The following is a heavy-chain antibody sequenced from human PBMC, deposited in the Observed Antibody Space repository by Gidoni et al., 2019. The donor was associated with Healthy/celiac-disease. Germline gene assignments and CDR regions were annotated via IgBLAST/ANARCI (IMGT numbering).Heavy chain of an antibody. CDR3: ARAGKISGIAAAIFHYFDY. CDR1: GGTFSSYA. V-gene: IGHV1-69*01. Sequence: QVQLVQSGAEVKKPGSSVKVSCKASGGTFSSYALSWVRQAPGQGLEWMGGIIPIFGTANYAQKFQGRVTITADESTSTVYMELSSLRSEDTAVYYCARAGKISGIAAAIFHYFDYWGQGTLVTVSS. CDR2: IIPIFGTA. D-gene: IGHD6-13*01. J-gene: IGHJ4*02.